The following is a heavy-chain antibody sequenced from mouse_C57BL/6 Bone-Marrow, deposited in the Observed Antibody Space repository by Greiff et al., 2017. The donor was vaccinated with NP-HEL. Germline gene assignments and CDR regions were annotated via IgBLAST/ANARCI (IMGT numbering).Heavy chain of an antibody. D-gene: IGHD2-4*01. CDR2: INPNNGGT. V-gene: IGHV1-18*01. Sequence: VQLQQSGPELVKPGASVKIPCKASGYTFTDYNMDWVKQSHGKSLEWIGDINPNNGGTIYNQKFKGKATLTVDKSSSTAYMELRSLTSEDTAVYYCARRSIYYDYDDGAWFAYWGQGTLVTVSA. CDR1: GYTFTDYN. J-gene: IGHJ3*01. CDR3: ARRSIYYDYDDGAWFAY.